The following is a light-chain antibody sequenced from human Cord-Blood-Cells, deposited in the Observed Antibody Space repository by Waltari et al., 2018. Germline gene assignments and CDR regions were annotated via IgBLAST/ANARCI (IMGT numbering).Light chain of an antibody. V-gene: IGLV2-8*01. J-gene: IGLJ1*01. CDR1: SSDVGGYNY. CDR2: EVS. Sequence: QSALTQPPSASGSPGQSVTISCTGTSSDVGGYNYVSWSQQHPGKAPKLMIYEVSKRPSGVPDRFSGSKSGNTASLTVSGLQAEDEADYYCSSYAGSNNPYVFGTGTKVTVL. CDR3: SSYAGSNNPYV.